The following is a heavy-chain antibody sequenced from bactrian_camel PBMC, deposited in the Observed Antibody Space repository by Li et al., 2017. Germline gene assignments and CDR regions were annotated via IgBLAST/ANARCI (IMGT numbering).Heavy chain of an antibody. CDR1: GGKFSSNP. CDR3: AADPNWWHLKS. Sequence: QLVESGGGLVQPGGSLRLSCVVSGGKFSSNPMSWVRQAPGKVFEWVASIGSVGTSTSYADSVKGRFTISRDNAKNTLYLQLNNLKTEDTAVYLCAADPNWWHLKSWGQGTQVTVS. D-gene: IGHD7*01. CDR2: IGSVGTST. J-gene: IGHJ4*01. V-gene: IGHV3S42*01.